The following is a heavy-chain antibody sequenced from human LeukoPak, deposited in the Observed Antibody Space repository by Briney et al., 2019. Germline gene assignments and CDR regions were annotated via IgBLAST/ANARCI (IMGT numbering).Heavy chain of an antibody. CDR3: ARGGSAAKYYFDS. D-gene: IGHD6-13*01. CDR1: NDSISPLY. J-gene: IGHJ4*02. V-gene: IGHV4-59*11. Sequence: QSSETLSLTCTVSNDSISPLYWGWIRQPPGNGLEFIGYIFYSGTTNFNPSLKSRVTLSVDTSKNQFSLRLNSVTAADTAVYYCARGGSAAKYYFDSWGQGTLVAVSS. CDR2: IFYSGTT.